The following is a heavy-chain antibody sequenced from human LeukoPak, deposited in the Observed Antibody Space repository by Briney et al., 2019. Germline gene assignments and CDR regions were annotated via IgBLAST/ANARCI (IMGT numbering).Heavy chain of an antibody. D-gene: IGHD2-15*01. CDR1: GYTFTSYG. Sequence: ASVTVSCKASGYTFTSYGISWVRQAPGQGLEWMGWISAYNGNTNCAQKFQGRVTMTTDTSTTTAYMELRSLRSDDTAVYYCARRLGYCSGGSCLKSWFDPWGQGTLVTVSS. CDR3: ARRLGYCSGGSCLKSWFDP. V-gene: IGHV1-18*01. J-gene: IGHJ5*02. CDR2: ISAYNGNT.